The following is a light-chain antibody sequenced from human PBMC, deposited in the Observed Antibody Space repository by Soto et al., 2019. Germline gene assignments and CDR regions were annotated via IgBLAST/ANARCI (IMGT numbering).Light chain of an antibody. Sequence: EIVLTPAPATLSLSPGERATLSCRASQSVSSYLAWYQQKPGQAPRLLIYDASNRATGIPARFSGSGSGTDFTLTISSLEPEDLAVYYCQQRSNWPITFGQGTRLEIK. CDR3: QQRSNWPIT. CDR1: QSVSSY. J-gene: IGKJ5*01. V-gene: IGKV3-11*01. CDR2: DAS.